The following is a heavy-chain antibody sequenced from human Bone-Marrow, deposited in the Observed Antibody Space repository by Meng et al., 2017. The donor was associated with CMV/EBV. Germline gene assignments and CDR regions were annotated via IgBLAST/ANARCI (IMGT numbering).Heavy chain of an antibody. CDR2: IKQGGSEK. Sequence: AGTLRLSCAASGFNFSSYWRSWVRQAPGKGLEWVADIKQGGSEKYYVDSVKGRFTITRDNAQNSLYLHMNSLRAEATAVYYCARDNPRLYDFWSGYEYYYYYNGMDVWGHGTTVTVSS. CDR3: ARDNPRLYDFWSGYEYYYYYNGMDV. J-gene: IGHJ6*02. D-gene: IGHD3-3*01. V-gene: IGHV3-7*01. CDR1: GFNFSSYW.